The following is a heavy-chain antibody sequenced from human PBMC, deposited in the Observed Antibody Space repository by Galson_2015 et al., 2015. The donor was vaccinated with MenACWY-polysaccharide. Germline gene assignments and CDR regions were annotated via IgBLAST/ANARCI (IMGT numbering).Heavy chain of an antibody. D-gene: IGHD2-15*01. Sequence: TLSLTCTVSGGSISSGGYYWNWIRQYPGQDLEWIGYIYNSGSTYYNPSLKSRVTISVDTSKNQFFLKLSSVIDADTAVYYCARAPRGYCSGNSCFGWFDPWSQGTLVTVSS. J-gene: IGHJ5*02. CDR3: ARAPRGYCSGNSCFGWFDP. V-gene: IGHV4-31*03. CDR2: IYNSGST. CDR1: GGSISSGGYY.